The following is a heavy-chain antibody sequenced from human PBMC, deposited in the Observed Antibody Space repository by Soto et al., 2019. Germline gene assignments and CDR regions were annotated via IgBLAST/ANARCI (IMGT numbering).Heavy chain of an antibody. CDR3: ARVSSSSNSYYYYYGMDV. Sequence: SETLSLTCTVSGGSISSYYWSWIRQPPGEGLEWIGYIYYSGSTNYNPSLKSRVTISVDTSKNQFSLKLSSVTAADTAVYYCARVSSSSNSYYYYYGMDVWGQGTTVTVSS. CDR2: IYYSGST. J-gene: IGHJ6*02. D-gene: IGHD6-6*01. V-gene: IGHV4-59*01. CDR1: GGSISSYY.